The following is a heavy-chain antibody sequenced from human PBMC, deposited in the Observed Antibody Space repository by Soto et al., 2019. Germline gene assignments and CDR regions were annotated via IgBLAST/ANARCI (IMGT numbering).Heavy chain of an antibody. J-gene: IGHJ2*01. V-gene: IGHV1-8*01. Sequence: QVQLLQSGAEVKKPGTSVRVSCRASGYTFKDYDINWVRRAPGQGLEWMGWMNPNSGNTAYARKFRDRITMTGSVSARTAFMELSSLTPEDTAVYYCARRMTWSLWCFDLWGSGTQVTVSS. CDR1: GYTFKDYD. D-gene: IGHD3-3*01. CDR3: ARRMTWSLWCFDL. CDR2: MNPNSGNT.